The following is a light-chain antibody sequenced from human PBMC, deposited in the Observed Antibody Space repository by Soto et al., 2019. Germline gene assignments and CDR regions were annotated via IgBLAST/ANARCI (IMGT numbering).Light chain of an antibody. CDR1: SSNIGAGYD. CDR3: QSYDTRLSAHV. V-gene: IGLV1-40*01. J-gene: IGLJ1*01. CDR2: GDN. Sequence: QSVLTQPPSVSGAPGQRVTVSCSGTSSNIGAGYDVHWYQQFPGTAPKLFIYGDNNRPSGVPDRFSGSKSGTSASLAITGLQAEDEADYYCQSYDTRLSAHVFGTGTKLTVL.